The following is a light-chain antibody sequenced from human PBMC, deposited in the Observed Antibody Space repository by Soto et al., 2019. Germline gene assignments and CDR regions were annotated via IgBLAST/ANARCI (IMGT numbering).Light chain of an antibody. J-gene: IGKJ4*01. V-gene: IGKV3-20*01. CDR3: QQYGSSPS. CDR1: QSVSSSS. CDR2: GAS. Sequence: EIVLTQSPGTLSLSPGERATLSCRASQSVSSSSLAWYQQKPRQAPRLLIYGASSRATTIPDRFSGSGSETDFTLTISRLEPEDFAVYFCQQYGSSPSFGGGTKVEIK.